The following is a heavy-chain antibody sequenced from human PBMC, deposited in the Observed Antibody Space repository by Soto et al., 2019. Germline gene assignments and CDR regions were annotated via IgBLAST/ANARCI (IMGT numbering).Heavy chain of an antibody. D-gene: IGHD3-22*01. CDR1: GFAFISYI. Sequence: GGSLRRSCAAWGFAFISYIINWVRKAPGKGLEWVSYISSSSSTIYYADSVKGRFTISRDNAKNSLYLQMNSLRAEDTAVYYCASLGGQQLVESIKYYYDSSGSGIDYWGQGTLVTVSS. J-gene: IGHJ4*02. CDR3: ASLGGQQLVESIKYYYDSSGSGIDY. V-gene: IGHV3-48*01. CDR2: ISSSSSTI.